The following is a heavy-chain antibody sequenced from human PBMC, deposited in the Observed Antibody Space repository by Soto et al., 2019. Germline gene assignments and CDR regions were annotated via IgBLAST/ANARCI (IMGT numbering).Heavy chain of an antibody. CDR2: ISGSGAST. D-gene: IGHD1-26*01. V-gene: IGHV3-23*01. J-gene: IGHJ5*02. CDR1: GFTFSNYA. CDR3: AKGRETKAVGQYDH. Sequence: EVQLLESGGGLVQPGGSLRLSCAASGFTFSNYAMSWVRRAPGKGLEWVAIISGSGASTYYADSVKGRFTISRDNSKNTLYLQMNSLTAEDTAAYYCAKGRETKAVGQYDHWGQGSLVTASS.